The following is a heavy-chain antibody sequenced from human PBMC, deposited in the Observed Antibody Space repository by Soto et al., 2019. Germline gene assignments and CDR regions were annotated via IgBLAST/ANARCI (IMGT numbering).Heavy chain of an antibody. CDR3: ARGNQNYYGSGSYYKYPHYYFDY. CDR2: ISAYNGNT. Sequence: ASVKVSCKASGCTFTSYGISWVRQAPGQGLEWMGWISAYNGNTNYAQKLQGRVTMTTDTSTSTAYMELRSLRSDDTAVYYCARGNQNYYGSGSYYKYPHYYFDYWGQGTLVTVSS. CDR1: GCTFTSYG. J-gene: IGHJ4*02. D-gene: IGHD3-10*01. V-gene: IGHV1-18*01.